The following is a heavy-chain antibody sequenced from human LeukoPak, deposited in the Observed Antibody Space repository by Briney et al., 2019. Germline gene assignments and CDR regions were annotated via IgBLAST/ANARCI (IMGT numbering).Heavy chain of an antibody. Sequence: ASVKVSCKASGYTFTVYYMHWVRQAPGQGLEWMGWINPNSGGTNYAQKFQGRLTMTGDTSISTDYMERSRLRSDDTAVYYSARWGFGFLERTWFDPWGQGTLVTVSS. V-gene: IGHV1-2*02. CDR2: INPNSGGT. CDR1: GYTFTVYY. J-gene: IGHJ5*02. D-gene: IGHD3-3*01. CDR3: ARWGFGFLERTWFDP.